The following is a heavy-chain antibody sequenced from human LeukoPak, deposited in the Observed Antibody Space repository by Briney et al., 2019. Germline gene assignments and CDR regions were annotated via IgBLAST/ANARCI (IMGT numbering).Heavy chain of an antibody. D-gene: IGHD5-18*01. Sequence: GASVKVSCKASGYTFTGYYMHWVRQAPGQGLEWMGWINPNSGGTNYAQKFQGRVTMTRDTSISTAYMELSRLRSDDTAVYYCAREPVDTAMVYDYWGQGTLVTVSS. V-gene: IGHV1-2*02. CDR2: INPNSGGT. CDR1: GYTFTGYY. CDR3: AREPVDTAMVYDY. J-gene: IGHJ4*02.